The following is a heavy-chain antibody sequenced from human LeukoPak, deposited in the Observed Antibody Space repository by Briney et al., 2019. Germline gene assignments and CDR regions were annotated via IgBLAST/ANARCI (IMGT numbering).Heavy chain of an antibody. Sequence: SVTVSCKASGYTFTNYVVHLVRQAPGQRPEWIGWNNGGNGDTEYSQNFQGRVTINRDTSASTAYMELSSLTSEDTALYYCARDDCGDTCYPGGYWGQGTLVTVSS. CDR3: ARDDCGDTCYPGGY. CDR1: GYTFTNYV. V-gene: IGHV1-3*01. D-gene: IGHD2-21*01. CDR2: NNGGNGDT. J-gene: IGHJ4*02.